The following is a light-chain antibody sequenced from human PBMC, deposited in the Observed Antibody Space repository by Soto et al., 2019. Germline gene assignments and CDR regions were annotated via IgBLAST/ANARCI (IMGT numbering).Light chain of an antibody. CDR1: QSISSY. J-gene: IGKJ2*01. Sequence: DIQMTQSTSSLSASVGDRVTITCRASQSISSYLNWYQQKPGKAPKLLIDGATSLQSGVPSRFSGSGSGTDFTLTISSLQPEDFATYYCQQSYSSLSTFGHGTQLELK. CDR2: GAT. V-gene: IGKV1-39*01. CDR3: QQSYSSLST.